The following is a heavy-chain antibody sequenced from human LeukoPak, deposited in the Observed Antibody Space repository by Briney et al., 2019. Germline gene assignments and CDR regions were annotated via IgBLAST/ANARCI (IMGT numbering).Heavy chain of an antibody. CDR3: ARKPIINNAWYYFDC. D-gene: IGHD1/OR15-1a*01. CDR2: IYYSGST. Sequence: SQTLSLTCTVSGGSISSGDYYWSWIRQPPGKGLEWIGYIYYSGSTYYNPSLKSRATMSLDTSKNQFSLELSSVTAADTAVYYCARKPIINNAWYYFDCWGQGTLVTVSS. CDR1: GGSISSGDYY. V-gene: IGHV4-30-4*01. J-gene: IGHJ4*02.